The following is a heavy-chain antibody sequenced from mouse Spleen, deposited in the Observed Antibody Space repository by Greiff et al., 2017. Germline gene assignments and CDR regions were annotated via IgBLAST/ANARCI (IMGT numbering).Heavy chain of an antibody. V-gene: IGHV1-55*01. Sequence: QVQLQQPGAELVKPGASVKMSCKASGYTFTSYWITWVKQRPGQGLEWIGDIYPGSGSTNYNEKFKSKATLTVDTSSSTAYMQLSSLTSEDSAVYYCARSLMVAKRFAYWGQGTLVTVSA. CDR1: GYTFTSYW. D-gene: IGHD1-1*02. CDR3: ARSLMVAKRFAY. J-gene: IGHJ3*01. CDR2: IYPGSGST.